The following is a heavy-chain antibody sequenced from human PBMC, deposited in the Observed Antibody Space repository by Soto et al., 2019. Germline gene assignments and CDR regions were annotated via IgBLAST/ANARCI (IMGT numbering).Heavy chain of an antibody. CDR3: ARVPAY. D-gene: IGHD2-2*01. J-gene: IGHJ4*02. CDR2: MYDSGST. V-gene: IGHV4-30-2*01. Sequence: TLCLTWAVSGGSISSGGYSWSWIRQPPGKGLEWIGYMYDSGSTYYNPSLKSRVTISIDRSKNQFSLKLSSVTAADTAVYYCARVPAYWGQGILVTVSS. CDR1: GGSISSGGYS.